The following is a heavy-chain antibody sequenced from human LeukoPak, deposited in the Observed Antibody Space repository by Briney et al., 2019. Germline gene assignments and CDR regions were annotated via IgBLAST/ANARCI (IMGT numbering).Heavy chain of an antibody. CDR2: IYYSGST. CDR3: ARDRGSSSADY. D-gene: IGHD3-16*01. CDR1: GGSISSSSYY. V-gene: IGHV4-39*07. J-gene: IGHJ4*02. Sequence: SETLSLTCTVSGGSISSSSYYWGWIRQPPGKGLEWIGSIYYSGSTYYYPSLKSRVTISVDTSKNQFSLKLSSVTAADTAVYYCARDRGSSSADYWGQGTLVTVSS.